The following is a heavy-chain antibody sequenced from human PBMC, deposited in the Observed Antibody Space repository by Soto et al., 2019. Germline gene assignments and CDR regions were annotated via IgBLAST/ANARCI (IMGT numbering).Heavy chain of an antibody. CDR1: GYTFTSYG. D-gene: IGHD6-19*01. V-gene: IGHV1-18*04. CDR2: ISAYNGNT. CDR3: ARSATSSSVWYGFYYYYGMDV. J-gene: IGHJ6*02. Sequence: ASVKVSCKASGYTFTSYGISWVRQAPGQGLEWMGWISAYNGNTNYAQKLQGRVTMTTDTSTSTAYMELRSLRSDDTAVYYCARSATSSSVWYGFYYYYGMDVWGQGSTVTVSS.